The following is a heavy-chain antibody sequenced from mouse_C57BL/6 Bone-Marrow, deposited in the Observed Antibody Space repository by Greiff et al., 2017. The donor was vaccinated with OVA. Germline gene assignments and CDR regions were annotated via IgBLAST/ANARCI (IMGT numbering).Heavy chain of an antibody. Sequence: VQLQQSGAELARPGASVKLSCKASGYTFTSYGISWVKQRTGQGLEWIGEIYPSDSDTNYNQKFKGKATLTVDKSSSTAYMQLSSLTSEDSAVYYCAIYYDYSHWYFDVWGTGTTVTVSS. CDR3: AIYYDYSHWYFDV. CDR1: GYTFTSYG. V-gene: IGHV1-69*02. D-gene: IGHD2-4*01. J-gene: IGHJ1*03. CDR2: IYPSDSDT.